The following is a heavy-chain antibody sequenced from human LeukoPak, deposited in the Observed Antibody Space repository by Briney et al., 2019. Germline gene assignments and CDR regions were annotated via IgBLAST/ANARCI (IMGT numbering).Heavy chain of an antibody. CDR2: INPNSGGT. Sequence: ASVKVSCKASGYTFTGYYMHWMRQAPGQGLEWMGWINPNSGGTNYAQKFQGRVTMTRDTSISTAYMELSRLRSDDTAVYYCARDYITMVRGVYYYYGMDVWGQGTTVTVSS. CDR3: ARDYITMVRGVYYYYGMDV. D-gene: IGHD3-10*01. CDR1: GYTFTGYY. V-gene: IGHV1-2*02. J-gene: IGHJ6*02.